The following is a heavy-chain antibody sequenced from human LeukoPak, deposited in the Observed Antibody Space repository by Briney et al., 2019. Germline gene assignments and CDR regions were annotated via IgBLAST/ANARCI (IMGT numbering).Heavy chain of an antibody. CDR3: AGGDPAAFDI. J-gene: IGHJ3*02. CDR2: INHSGST. Sequence: PSETLSLTCAVYGGSFSGYYWSWIRQPPGKGLEWIGEINHSGSTNYNPSLKSRVTISVDMSKNQFSLKLSSVTAADTAVYYCAGGDPAAFDIWGQGTMVTVSS. D-gene: IGHD4-17*01. CDR1: GGSFSGYY. V-gene: IGHV4-34*09.